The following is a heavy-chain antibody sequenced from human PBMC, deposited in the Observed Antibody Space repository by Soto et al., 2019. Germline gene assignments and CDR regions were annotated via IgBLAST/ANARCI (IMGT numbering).Heavy chain of an antibody. CDR1: GFIFNEYG. CDR2: IWYDGSNK. V-gene: IGHV3-33*03. J-gene: IGHJ4*02. Sequence: QVQLVESGGGVVQPGMSLRLSCAASGFIFNEYGMHWVRQATGKGLVWVAVIWYDGSNKYYADSVKGRFTISRDNSKNTMSLQMNNLRAEDTAVYYCARWGCSGTNCNLNQRSYDLWGQGTLVTVSS. D-gene: IGHD2-15*01. CDR3: ARWGCSGTNCNLNQRSYDL.